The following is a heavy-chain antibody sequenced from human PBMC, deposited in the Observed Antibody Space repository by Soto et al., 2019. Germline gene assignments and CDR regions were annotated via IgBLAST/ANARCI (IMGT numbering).Heavy chain of an antibody. V-gene: IGHV3-30*18. J-gene: IGHJ4*02. CDR2: ISYDGSNK. CDR3: AKNYLLSPAVAGRNFDASFDY. D-gene: IGHD6-19*01. CDR1: GFTFSSYG. Sequence: GGSLRLSCAASGFTFSSYGMHWVRQAPGKGLEWVAVISYDGSNKYYADSVKGRFTISRDNSKNTLYLQMNSLRAEDTAVYYCAKNYLLSPAVAGRNFDASFDYWGQGTLVTVSS.